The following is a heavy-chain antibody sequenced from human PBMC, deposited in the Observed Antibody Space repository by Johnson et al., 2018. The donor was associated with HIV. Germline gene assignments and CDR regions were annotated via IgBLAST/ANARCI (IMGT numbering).Heavy chain of an antibody. CDR3: ARVLRGRWTYYDILTGSTHADHDAFDI. CDR2: ISYDGSNK. D-gene: IGHD3-9*01. J-gene: IGHJ3*02. CDR1: GFTFSSYG. V-gene: IGHV3-30*03. Sequence: QVQLVESGGGVVRPGGSLRLSCAAAGFTFSSYGMHWVRQAPGKGLEWVAVISYDGSNKYYADSVKGRFTISRDNSKNTLYLQMNSLRAEDTAVYYCARVLRGRWTYYDILTGSTHADHDAFDIWGQGTMVTVSS.